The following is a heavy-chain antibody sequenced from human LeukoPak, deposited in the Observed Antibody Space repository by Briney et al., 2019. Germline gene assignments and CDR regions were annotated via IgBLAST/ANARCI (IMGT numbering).Heavy chain of an antibody. Sequence: ASVKVSCKASGYTFTTYGISWVRQAPGQGLEWMGWISAYNGNTNYAQKLQGRVTMTTDTSTSTAYMELRSLRSDDTAVYYCARDSEDIVVVPAAYWGQGTLVTVSS. CDR1: GYTFTTYG. V-gene: IGHV1-18*01. J-gene: IGHJ4*02. CDR3: ARDSEDIVVVPAAY. D-gene: IGHD2-2*01. CDR2: ISAYNGNT.